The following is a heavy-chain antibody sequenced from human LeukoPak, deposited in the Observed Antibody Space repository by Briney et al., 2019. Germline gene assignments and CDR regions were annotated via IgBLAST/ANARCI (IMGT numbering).Heavy chain of an antibody. CDR3: ARVKVRFCSGGSCYYEYYFDY. CDR1: GFTFSNYW. V-gene: IGHV3-74*01. CDR2: TNSDGSST. Sequence: PGGSLRLSCAASGFTFSNYWMHWVRQAPGKGLVWVSHTNSDGSSTSYADSVKGRFTISRDNAENTLYLQMNTLRAEDTAVYYCARVKVRFCSGGSCYYEYYFDYWGQGTLVTVSS. J-gene: IGHJ4*02. D-gene: IGHD2-15*01.